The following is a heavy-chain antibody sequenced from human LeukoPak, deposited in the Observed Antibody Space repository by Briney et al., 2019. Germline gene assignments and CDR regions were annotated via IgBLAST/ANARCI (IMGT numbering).Heavy chain of an antibody. D-gene: IGHD1-26*01. J-gene: IGHJ4*02. V-gene: IGHV3-7*01. CDR2: IKTDGSEI. CDR3: ARDLNWETY. Sequence: GGSLRLSCVASGFTFSSYWMTWVRQAPGKGLEWVANIKTDGSEIYYEDFAKGRFTISRDNAKNSLYLQMNSLRVDDTAVYYCARDLNWETYWGQGTLVTVSS. CDR1: GFTFSSYW.